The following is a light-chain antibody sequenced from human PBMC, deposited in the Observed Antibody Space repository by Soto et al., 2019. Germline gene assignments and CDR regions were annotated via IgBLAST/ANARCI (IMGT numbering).Light chain of an antibody. CDR1: QTVSRS. Sequence: EVVLTQSPATLSVSPGERATLSCRASQTVSRSLAWYQQKPGQAPRLLIYGASTRATGIPGRFSGSGSGTDFTLTVTRLEPEDFAVYYCQHYGGSMYSFGQGTKLEIK. V-gene: IGKV3-20*01. J-gene: IGKJ2*03. CDR3: QHYGGSMYS. CDR2: GAS.